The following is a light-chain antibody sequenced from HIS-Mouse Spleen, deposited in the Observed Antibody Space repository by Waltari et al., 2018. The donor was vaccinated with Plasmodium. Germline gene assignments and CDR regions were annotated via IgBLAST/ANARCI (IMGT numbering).Light chain of an antibody. CDR1: QCISSY. CDR3: QQLNSYPRT. V-gene: IGKV1-9*01. Sequence: DIQLTQSPSFLSASVGDRVTLTCRASQCISSYLAWYQQKPGKAPKLLIYAASTLQSGVPSRFSGSGSGTEFTLTISSLQPEDFATYYCQQLNSYPRTFGQGTKVEIK. CDR2: AAS. J-gene: IGKJ1*01.